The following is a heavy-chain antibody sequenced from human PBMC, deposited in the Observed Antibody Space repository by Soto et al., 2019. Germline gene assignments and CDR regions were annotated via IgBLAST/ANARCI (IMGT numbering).Heavy chain of an antibody. CDR3: ASSLYSSSWYHSGNSYYYYGMDV. V-gene: IGHV1-69*12. Sequence: QVQLVQSGAEVKKPGSSVKVSCKASGGTFGIYAITWVRQAPGQGLEWMGGIIAFSDIVNYTQKLQGRVTTTAHQSTSTAYLDLSSLRSDDTAVYYCASSLYSSSWYHSGNSYYYYGMDVWGQGTTVTVSS. D-gene: IGHD6-13*01. J-gene: IGHJ6*02. CDR2: IIAFSDIV. CDR1: GGTFGIYA.